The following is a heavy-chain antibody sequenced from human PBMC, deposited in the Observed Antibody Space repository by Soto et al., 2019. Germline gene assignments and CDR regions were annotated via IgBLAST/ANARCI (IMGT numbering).Heavy chain of an antibody. D-gene: IGHD1-1*01. CDR2: ISVSDAFI. CDR3: TRETVAGTTVLDY. Sequence: GGSLRLSGAASGFNVGAFSVNWVRQAPWKGLEWVSGISVSDAFIYYADSVRGRSSISRDASEKILYLQMNSLRIDDTALYYCTRETVAGTTVLDYFGTGTLV. V-gene: IGHV3-23*01. J-gene: IGHJ4*02. CDR1: GFNVGAFS.